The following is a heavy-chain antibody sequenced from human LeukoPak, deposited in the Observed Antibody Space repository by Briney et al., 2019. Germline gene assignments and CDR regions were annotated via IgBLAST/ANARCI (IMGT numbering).Heavy chain of an antibody. CDR2: IIPIFGTA. CDR3: ARVSYSGYERVDAFDI. Sequence: SVKVSCKASGGTFSSYAISWVRQASGQGLEWMGGIIPIFGTANYAQKIQGRVTITTDESTSTAYMELSSLRSEDTAVYYCARVSYSGYERVDAFDIWGQGTMVTVSS. CDR1: GGTFSSYA. V-gene: IGHV1-69*05. J-gene: IGHJ3*02. D-gene: IGHD5-12*01.